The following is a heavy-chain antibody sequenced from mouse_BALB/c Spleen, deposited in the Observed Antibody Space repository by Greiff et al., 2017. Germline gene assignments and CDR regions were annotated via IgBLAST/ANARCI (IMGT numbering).Heavy chain of an antibody. CDR3: ARSYYRYDYYYAMDY. V-gene: IGHV5-9-3*01. CDR1: GFTFSSYA. J-gene: IGHJ4*01. D-gene: IGHD2-14*01. CDR2: ISSGGSYT. Sequence: EVKVVESGGGLVKPGGSLKLSCAASGFTFSSYAMSWVRQTPEKRLEWVATISSGGSYTYYPDSVKGRFTISRDNAKNTLYLQMSSLRSEDTAMYYCARSYYRYDYYYAMDYWGQGTSVTVSS.